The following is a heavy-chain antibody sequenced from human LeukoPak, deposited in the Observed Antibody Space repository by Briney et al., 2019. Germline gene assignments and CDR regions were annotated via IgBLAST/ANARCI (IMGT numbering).Heavy chain of an antibody. J-gene: IGHJ6*02. V-gene: IGHV4-30-4*01. D-gene: IGHD1-1*01. CDR1: GGSISSGDYY. CDR3: ARISWNHYFQYYGMDV. CDR2: IYYSGST. Sequence: SQTLSLTCTVSGGSISSGDYYWSWIRQPPGKGLEWIGYIYYSGSTYYNPSLKSRVTISVDTSKNQFSLKLSSVTPEDTAIYYCARISWNHYFQYYGMDVWGQGTTVTVSS.